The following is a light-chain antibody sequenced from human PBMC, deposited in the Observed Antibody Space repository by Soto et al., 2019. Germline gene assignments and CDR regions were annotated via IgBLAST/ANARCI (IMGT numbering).Light chain of an antibody. CDR1: QTISSW. V-gene: IGKV1-33*01. Sequence: DIQMTQSPSSLSASVGDRVTITCRASQTISSWLAWYQQKPGRAPKLLIYDASNLEAGVPSRFRGSGSGTDFTFTISRLQPEDIATYYCQQYENLPTFGQGTRWRI. J-gene: IGKJ5*01. CDR3: QQYENLPT. CDR2: DAS.